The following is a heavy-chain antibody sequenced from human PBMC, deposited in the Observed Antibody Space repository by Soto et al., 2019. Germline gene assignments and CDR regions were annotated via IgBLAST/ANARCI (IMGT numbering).Heavy chain of an antibody. J-gene: IGHJ6*02. CDR1: GFSLSTSGVG. V-gene: IGHV2-5*01. CDR3: AHRRVGNGMDV. CDR2: IYWNDDE. D-gene: IGHD1-26*01. Sequence: QITLKESGPTLVKATQTLTLTCTFSGFSLSTSGVGAGWIRQPPGKALEWLADIYWNDDEHHSPSFNSRLTITKDTSKKQVVLTMTNMDPVDTATYDCAHRRVGNGMDVWGQGTTVTVSS.